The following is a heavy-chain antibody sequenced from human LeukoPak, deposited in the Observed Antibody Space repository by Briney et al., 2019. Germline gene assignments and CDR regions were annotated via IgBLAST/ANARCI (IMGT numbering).Heavy chain of an antibody. J-gene: IGHJ4*02. CDR2: IKQDGSEK. CDR1: GFTSSSYW. D-gene: IGHD5-12*01. Sequence: GGSLRLSCAASGFTSSSYWMSWVRQAPGQGLEGVANIKQDGSEKYYVDSVKGRFTISRDNAKNSLYLQMNSLRAEDTAVYYCARVGGYDPFDYWGQGTLVTVSS. CDR3: ARVGGYDPFDY. V-gene: IGHV3-7*01.